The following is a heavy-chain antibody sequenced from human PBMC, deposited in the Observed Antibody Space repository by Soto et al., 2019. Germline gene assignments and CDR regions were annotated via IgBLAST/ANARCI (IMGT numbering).Heavy chain of an antibody. V-gene: IGHV3-13*04. CDR1: GFSFSTSD. Sequence: QLVESGGGLVQPGGSLKFSCAASGFSFSTSDMHWVRQPPGRGLEWVSVIGVGADTYYADSVKGRFIISRENAKNALFFQMNSLRDEDTAVYYCARKIVVTVTPYWPLDLWGRGNLVTVSS. J-gene: IGHJ2*01. CDR3: ARKIVVTVTPYWPLDL. CDR2: IGVGADT. D-gene: IGHD4-17*01.